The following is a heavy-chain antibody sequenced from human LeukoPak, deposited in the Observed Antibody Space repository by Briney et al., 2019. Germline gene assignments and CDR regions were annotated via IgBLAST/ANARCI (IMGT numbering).Heavy chain of an antibody. V-gene: IGHV3-23*01. Sequence: GGSLRLSCAASGFTFSNYAMRWVRQAPGKGLEWVSGISGSGDSTYYADSVKGRFTISRDNAKNSLYLQMNSLRAEDTAVYYCARDSSEMSYNYYYYYMDVWGKGTTVTVSS. D-gene: IGHD2-2*01. CDR2: ISGSGDST. CDR1: GFTFSNYA. CDR3: ARDSSEMSYNYYYYYMDV. J-gene: IGHJ6*03.